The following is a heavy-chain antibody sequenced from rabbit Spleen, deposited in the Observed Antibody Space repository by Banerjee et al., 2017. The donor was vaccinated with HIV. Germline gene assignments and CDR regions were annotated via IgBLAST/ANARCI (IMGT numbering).Heavy chain of an antibody. CDR1: GFDFSVYG. CDR3: ARDAGTGDYIDVYFSL. CDR2: IDPIFGRT. Sequence: QEQLEESGGGLVQPGGSLKLSCKASGFDFSVYGLSWVRQAPGKGLEWIGYIDPIFGRTYYASWAKGRFTISKTSSTTVTLQMTSLTAADTATYFCARDAGTGDYIDVYFSLWGPGTLVTVS. V-gene: IGHV1S45*01. D-gene: IGHD8-1*01. J-gene: IGHJ4*01.